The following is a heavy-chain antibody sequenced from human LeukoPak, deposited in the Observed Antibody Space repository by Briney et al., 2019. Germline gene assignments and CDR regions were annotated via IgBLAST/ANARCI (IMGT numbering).Heavy chain of an antibody. J-gene: IGHJ5*02. CDR2: ISSSSSYI. CDR1: GFTFSSYS. D-gene: IGHD2-2*01. V-gene: IGHV3-21*04. CDR3: AKGYCSSTSCYARFDP. Sequence: PGGSLRLSCAASGFTFSSYSMNWVRQAPGKGLEWVSSISSSSSYIYYADSVKGRFTISRDNSKNTLYLQMNSLRAEDTAVYYCAKGYCSSTSCYARFDPWGQGTLVTVSS.